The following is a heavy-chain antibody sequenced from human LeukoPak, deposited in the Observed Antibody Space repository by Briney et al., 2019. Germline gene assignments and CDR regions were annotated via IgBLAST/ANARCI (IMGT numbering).Heavy chain of an antibody. J-gene: IGHJ3*02. D-gene: IGHD3-16*01. Sequence: SETLSLTCTVSGGSISSSSYFWGWIRQPPAKGLEWIGSIYYRGSTYYNPSLKSRVTISVDASKNHFSLKLSSVTAADTAVYYCARRPLGAAADAFDIWGQGTMVTVSS. CDR3: ARRPLGAAADAFDI. CDR1: GGSISSSSYF. V-gene: IGHV4-39*02. CDR2: IYYRGST.